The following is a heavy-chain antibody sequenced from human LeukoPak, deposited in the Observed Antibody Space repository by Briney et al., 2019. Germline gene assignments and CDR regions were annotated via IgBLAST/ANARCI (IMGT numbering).Heavy chain of an antibody. D-gene: IGHD3-22*01. Sequence: PGGSLRLSCAASGFTFSSYSMNWVRQAPGKGLEWVSSISSSSYIYYADSVKGRFTISRDNAKNSLYLQMNSLRAEDTAVYYCVVYYDSSGYYSPFDYWGQGTLVTVSS. CDR2: ISSSSYI. CDR3: VVYYDSSGYYSPFDY. V-gene: IGHV3-21*01. J-gene: IGHJ4*02. CDR1: GFTFSSYS.